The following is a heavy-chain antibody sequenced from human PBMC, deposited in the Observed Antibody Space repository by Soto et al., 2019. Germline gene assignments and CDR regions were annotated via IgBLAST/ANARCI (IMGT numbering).Heavy chain of an antibody. D-gene: IGHD2-2*01. J-gene: IGHJ6*02. Sequence: QVQLQESGPGLVKPSRTLSLTCAVSGGSISSSNWWSWVRQPPGKGLEWIGEIYHSGSTNCNPSPKSRVTISVDKSKHQFALKLSSVSAAATAVYYCARVVGGYYYGMGVWGQGTRVTVSS. CDR1: GGSISSSNW. CDR2: IYHSGST. V-gene: IGHV4-4*02. CDR3: ARVVGGYYYGMGV.